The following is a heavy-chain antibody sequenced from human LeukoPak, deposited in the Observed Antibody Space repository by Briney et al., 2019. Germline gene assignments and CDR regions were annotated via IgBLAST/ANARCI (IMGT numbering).Heavy chain of an antibody. Sequence: PGGSLRLSCAASGFTFSSYGMHWVRQAPGKGLEWVAVISYDGSNKYYADSVKGRFTISRDNSKNTLYLQMNSLRAEDTAVYYCAKSDWLLYYDYWGQGTLVTVSS. CDR2: ISYDGSNK. V-gene: IGHV3-30*18. D-gene: IGHD3-9*01. CDR3: AKSDWLLYYDY. CDR1: GFTFSSYG. J-gene: IGHJ4*02.